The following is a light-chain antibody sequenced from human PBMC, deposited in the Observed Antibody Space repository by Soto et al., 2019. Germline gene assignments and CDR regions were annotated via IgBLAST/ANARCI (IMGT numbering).Light chain of an antibody. Sequence: QSVLTQPPSASGTPGQRVTISCSGGSYNIGKNLVYWYQQRPGTAPKLLIFKSNARPPGVPDRFSGSRSGTSASLAITGLQAEDEADYYCQSYDSSLGGSVFGGGTKVTVL. V-gene: IGLV1-47*01. J-gene: IGLJ2*01. CDR2: KSN. CDR1: SYNIGKNL. CDR3: QSYDSSLGGSV.